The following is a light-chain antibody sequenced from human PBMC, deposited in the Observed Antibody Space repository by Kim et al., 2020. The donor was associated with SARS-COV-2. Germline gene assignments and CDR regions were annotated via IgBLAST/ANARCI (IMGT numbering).Light chain of an antibody. CDR3: ETWDNSLNAII. V-gene: IGLV1-51*01. J-gene: IGLJ2*01. Sequence: QSVLTQPPSVSATPGQKVTISCSGSNSNIGNNYVSWYQKLPGTAPRLLIFDNYQRPSGIPDRFSGSKSGTSATLGIAGLQTGDEADYFCETWDNSLNAIIFGGGTQLTVL. CDR2: DNY. CDR1: NSNIGNNY.